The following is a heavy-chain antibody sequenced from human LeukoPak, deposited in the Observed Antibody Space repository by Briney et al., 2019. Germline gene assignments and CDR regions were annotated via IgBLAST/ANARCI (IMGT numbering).Heavy chain of an antibody. CDR1: GYTFTGHY. D-gene: IGHD6-13*01. J-gene: IGHJ4*02. V-gene: IGHV1-2*02. Sequence: GASVKVSCKASGYTFTGHYLHWVRQAPGQGLEWMGWINPKNAGTNFAQRFQGRVTMTRDTSISTVYVELSRLRSDDTALYYCARTLYIAAVPGGFDYWGQGSLVTVSS. CDR3: ARTLYIAAVPGGFDY. CDR2: INPKNAGT.